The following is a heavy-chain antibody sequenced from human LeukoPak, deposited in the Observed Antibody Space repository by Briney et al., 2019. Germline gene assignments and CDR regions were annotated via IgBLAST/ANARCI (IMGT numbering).Heavy chain of an antibody. J-gene: IGHJ5*02. CDR2: IWYDGSNK. D-gene: IGHD2-15*01. CDR1: GFTFSSYG. CDR3: ARDVGYCSGGSCYSWFDP. Sequence: PGGSLRLSCAASGFTFSSYGMHRVRQAPGKGLEWVAVIWYDGSNKYYADSVKGRFTISRDNSKNTLYLQMNSLRAEDTAVYYCARDVGYCSGGSCYSWFDPWGQGTLVTVSS. V-gene: IGHV3-33*01.